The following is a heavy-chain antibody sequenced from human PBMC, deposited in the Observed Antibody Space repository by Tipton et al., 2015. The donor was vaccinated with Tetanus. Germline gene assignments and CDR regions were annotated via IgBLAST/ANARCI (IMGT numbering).Heavy chain of an antibody. Sequence: TLSLTCAVYGGSFSGYYWSWIRQPPGKGLEWIGEINHSGSTNYNPSLKSRVTISVDTSKNQFSLKLSSVTAADTAVYYCARPAESSGYYYNYFDYWGQGTLVTVSS. D-gene: IGHD3-22*01. CDR1: GGSFSGYY. CDR2: INHSGST. CDR3: ARPAESSGYYYNYFDY. V-gene: IGHV4-34*01. J-gene: IGHJ4*02.